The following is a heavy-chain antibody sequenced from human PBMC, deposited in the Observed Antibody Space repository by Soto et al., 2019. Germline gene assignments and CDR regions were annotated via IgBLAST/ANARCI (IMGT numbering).Heavy chain of an antibody. D-gene: IGHD2-15*01. Sequence: LRLSCAASGFTFSDYYMSWIRQHPGKGLEWIGYIYYSGSTYYNPSLQSRVTISVDTSKNQFSLKLSSVTAADTAVYFCARIYCDGGSCYSMDYWGQGTLVTVSS. CDR2: IYYSGST. J-gene: IGHJ4*02. CDR1: GFTFSDYY. CDR3: ARIYCDGGSCYSMDY. V-gene: IGHV4-31*02.